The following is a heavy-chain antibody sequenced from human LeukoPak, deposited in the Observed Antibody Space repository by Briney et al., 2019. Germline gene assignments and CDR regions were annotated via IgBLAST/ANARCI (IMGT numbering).Heavy chain of an antibody. CDR1: GGSISSYY. CDR3: ARAYCGGDCYGRIGYFDL. CDR2: IYYSGST. Sequence: SETLSLTCTVSGGSISSYYWSWIRQPPGKGPEWIGYIYYSGSTNYNPSLKSRVTISVDTSKNQFSLKLSSVTAADTAVYYCARAYCGGDCYGRIGYFDLWGRGTLVTVSS. J-gene: IGHJ2*01. V-gene: IGHV4-59*01. D-gene: IGHD2-21*02.